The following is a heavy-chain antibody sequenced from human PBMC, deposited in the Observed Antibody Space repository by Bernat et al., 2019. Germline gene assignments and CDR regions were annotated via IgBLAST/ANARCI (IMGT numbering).Heavy chain of an antibody. D-gene: IGHD3-10*01. CDR2: INSRPDGGTT. V-gene: IGHV3-15*07. CDR1: GFTFSNAW. Sequence: EVQLVESGGGLVKPGGSLRLSCAASGFTFSNAWMNWVRQAPGKGLEWVGCINSRPDGGTTDYAAAVKVRFTISRDNSKNTLYLQMISLKTEDTAVYYCTTDIALLPPFDFWGQGTLVTVSS. J-gene: IGHJ4*02. CDR3: TTDIALLPPFDF.